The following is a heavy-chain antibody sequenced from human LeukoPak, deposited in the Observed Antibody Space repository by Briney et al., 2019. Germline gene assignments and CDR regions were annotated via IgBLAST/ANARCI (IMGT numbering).Heavy chain of an antibody. Sequence: PRASVKVSCKVSGYTLTELSMHWVRQAPGKGLEWMGGFDPEDGETIYAQKFQGRVTMTEDTSTDTAYMELSSLRSEDTAVYYCATGSVRWSPAIDAFDIWGQGTMVTVSS. CDR1: GYTLTELS. J-gene: IGHJ3*02. V-gene: IGHV1-24*01. CDR2: FDPEDGET. D-gene: IGHD2-15*01. CDR3: ATGSVRWSPAIDAFDI.